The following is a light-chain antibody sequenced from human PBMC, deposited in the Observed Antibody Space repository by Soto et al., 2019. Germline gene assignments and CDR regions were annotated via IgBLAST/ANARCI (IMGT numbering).Light chain of an antibody. CDR2: DVS. V-gene: IGLV2-14*01. CDR1: SSDVGGYNY. CDR3: SSYTSSSPLV. Sequence: QSALTQPASVSGSPGQSITISCTGTSSDVGGYNYVSWYQQHPGKAPKLMIYDVSDRPSGVSNRFSGSKSGNTASLTISGLQAEDEVVYYCSSYTSSSPLVFGTGTKVTVL. J-gene: IGLJ1*01.